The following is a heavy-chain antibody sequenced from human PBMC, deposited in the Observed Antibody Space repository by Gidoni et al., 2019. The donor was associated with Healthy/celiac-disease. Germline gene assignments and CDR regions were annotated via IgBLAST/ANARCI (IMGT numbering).Heavy chain of an antibody. CDR2: IYYSGST. D-gene: IGHD3-22*01. CDR1: GGSFTSSSYY. Sequence: QLQLQESGPGLVKPSETLSLTCTVSGGSFTSSSYYWGWLRQPPGKGLEWIGSIYYSGSTYYNPSLKSRVTISVDTSKNQFSLKLSSVTAADTAVYYCARSDYYDSSGSDYWGQGTLVTVSS. CDR3: ARSDYYDSSGSDY. J-gene: IGHJ4*02. V-gene: IGHV4-39*07.